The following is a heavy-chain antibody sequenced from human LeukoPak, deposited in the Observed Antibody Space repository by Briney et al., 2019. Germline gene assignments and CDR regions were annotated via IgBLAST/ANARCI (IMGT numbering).Heavy chain of an antibody. CDR2: ISGSGGTT. CDR3: AKSPYFYNSGRYVDV. CDR1: GFTFSSFA. Sequence: GGSLRLSCVPSGFTFSSFAMTWVRQAPGKGLEWVSSISGSGGTTYYAGSIKGRFTISRDSSKNMLYLQMNRLRAEDTAVYYCAKSPYFYNSGRYVDVWGKGTTVTVSS. D-gene: IGHD3-10*01. J-gene: IGHJ6*03. V-gene: IGHV3-23*01.